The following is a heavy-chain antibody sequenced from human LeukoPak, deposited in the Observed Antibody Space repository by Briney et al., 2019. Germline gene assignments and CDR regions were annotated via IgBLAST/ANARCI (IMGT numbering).Heavy chain of an antibody. D-gene: IGHD3-22*01. Sequence: SETLSLTCTVSGGSISSYYWSWIRQPPGKGLEWIGRIYTSGSTNYNPSLKSRVTMSVDTSKNQFSLKLSSVTAADTAVYYCARDYYYDSSGYPFDYWGQGTLVTVSS. CDR2: IYTSGST. CDR1: GGSISSYY. V-gene: IGHV4-4*07. J-gene: IGHJ4*02. CDR3: ARDYYYDSSGYPFDY.